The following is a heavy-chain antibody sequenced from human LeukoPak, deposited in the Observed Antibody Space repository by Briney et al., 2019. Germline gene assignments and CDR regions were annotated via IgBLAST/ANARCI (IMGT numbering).Heavy chain of an antibody. J-gene: IGHJ6*02. Sequence: ASVKVSCKASGYTFTSYDINWVRQATGQGLEWMGWMNPNSGNTGYAQKFQGRVTMTRNTSISTAYMELSSLRSEDTAVYYCATTLWFGGHYGMDVWGQGTTVTVSS. CDR2: MNPNSGNT. CDR3: ATTLWFGGHYGMDV. CDR1: GYTFTSYD. D-gene: IGHD3-10*01. V-gene: IGHV1-8*01.